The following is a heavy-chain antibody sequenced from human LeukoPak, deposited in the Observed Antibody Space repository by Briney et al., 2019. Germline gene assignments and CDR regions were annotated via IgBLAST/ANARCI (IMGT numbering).Heavy chain of an antibody. CDR2: VRGSGSDT. V-gene: IGHV3-23*01. J-gene: IGHJ4*02. D-gene: IGHD3-9*01. CDR3: ARGALRYSDY. CDR1: GFTFSTYA. Sequence: PGGSLRLSCAASGFTFSTYAMSWVRQAPGKGLEWVSAVRGSGSDTYYADSVKGRFTISRDNAKNSLYLHMNSLRAEDTAVYYCARGALRYSDYWGQGTLVTVSS.